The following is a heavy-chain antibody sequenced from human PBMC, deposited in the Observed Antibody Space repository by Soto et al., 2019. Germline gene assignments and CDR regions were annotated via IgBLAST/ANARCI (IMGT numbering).Heavy chain of an antibody. D-gene: IGHD3-22*01. CDR2: IDSSDSQT. Sequence: GQALKISGKGCGGSVAGYWITWERQKTGKGLEWMGRIDSSDSQTYYSPSFRGHVTISVTKSITTVFLQWSSLRASDTALYYCAKDGYDSSGYYYVEGDYYGMDVWGQGTTVTVSS. CDR3: AKDGYDSSGYYYVEGDYYGMDV. J-gene: IGHJ6*02. CDR1: GGSVAGYW. V-gene: IGHV5-10-1*01.